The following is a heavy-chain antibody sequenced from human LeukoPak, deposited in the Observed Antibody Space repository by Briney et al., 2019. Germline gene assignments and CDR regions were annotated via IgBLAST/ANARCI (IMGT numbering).Heavy chain of an antibody. Sequence: GASVKVSCKASGYTFTSYYMHWVRQAPGQGLEWMGIINPSGGSTSYAQKFQGRVTMTRDMSTSTVYMELSSLRSEDTAVYYCARSDGVGPRAAAAFDIWGQGTMVTVSS. J-gene: IGHJ3*02. CDR3: ARSDGVGPRAAAAFDI. CDR2: INPSGGST. CDR1: GYTFTSYY. V-gene: IGHV1-46*01. D-gene: IGHD6-13*01.